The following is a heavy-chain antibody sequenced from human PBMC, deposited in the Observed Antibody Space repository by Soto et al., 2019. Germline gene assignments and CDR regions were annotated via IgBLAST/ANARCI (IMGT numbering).Heavy chain of an antibody. D-gene: IGHD3-9*01. CDR1: GGSISSYY. CDR2: IYYSGST. J-gene: IGHJ5*02. Sequence: SETLSLTCTVSGGSISSYYWSWIRQPPGKGLEWIGYIYYSGSTNYNPSLKSRVTISVDTSKNQFSLKLSSVTAADTAVYYCARGILFDPWGQGTLVTIS. CDR3: ARGILFDP. V-gene: IGHV4-59*01.